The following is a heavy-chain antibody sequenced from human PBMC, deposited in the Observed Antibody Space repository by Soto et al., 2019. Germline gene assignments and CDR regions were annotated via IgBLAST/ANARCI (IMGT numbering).Heavy chain of an antibody. CDR2: IIPILGIA. J-gene: IGHJ4*02. V-gene: IGHV1-69*02. Sequence: QVQLVQSGAEVKKPGSSVKVSCKASGGTFSSYTISWVRQAPGQGLEWMGRIIPILGIANYAQKFQGRVTINADKSTSTAYMELSSLRSEDTAVYYCASSAVTTVDYWGQGTLVTVSS. D-gene: IGHD4-17*01. CDR1: GGTFSSYT. CDR3: ASSAVTTVDY.